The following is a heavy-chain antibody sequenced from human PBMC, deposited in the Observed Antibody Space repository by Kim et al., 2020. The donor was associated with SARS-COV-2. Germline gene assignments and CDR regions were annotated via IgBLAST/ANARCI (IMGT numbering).Heavy chain of an antibody. CDR3: AKDPDEGEPTTSD. D-gene: IGHD1-1*01. V-gene: IGHV3-23*01. J-gene: IGHJ4*02. Sequence: DSVKGRFTISRDNFKNTLYLQMNSLRAEDTAVYYCAKDPDEGEPTTSDWGPGAPVTVSS.